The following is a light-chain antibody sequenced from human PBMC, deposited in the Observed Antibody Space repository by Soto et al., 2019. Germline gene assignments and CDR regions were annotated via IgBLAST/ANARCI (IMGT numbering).Light chain of an antibody. V-gene: IGKV3-11*01. Sequence: EIVLTQSPATVSVSPGERATLSCRASQSVGTSVAWYQQKAGQAPRLLIYGASTRATGVPARFSGSGSGTDFTLIISSLEPEDFAVYYCQQRANWPLTFGGGTKVEIK. CDR3: QQRANWPLT. CDR2: GAS. J-gene: IGKJ4*01. CDR1: QSVGTS.